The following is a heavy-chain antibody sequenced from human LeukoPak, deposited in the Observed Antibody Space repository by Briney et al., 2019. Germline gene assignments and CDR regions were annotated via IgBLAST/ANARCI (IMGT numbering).Heavy chain of an antibody. CDR3: VFYCSSTSCYDY. Sequence: SVKVSCKASGGTFSSYAISWVRQAPGQGLEWMGGIIPIFGTANYAQKFQGRVTITADESTSTAYMELSSLRSEDTAVYYCVFYCSSTSCYDYWGQGTLVTASS. CDR1: GGTFSSYA. V-gene: IGHV1-69*13. D-gene: IGHD2-2*01. CDR2: IIPIFGTA. J-gene: IGHJ4*02.